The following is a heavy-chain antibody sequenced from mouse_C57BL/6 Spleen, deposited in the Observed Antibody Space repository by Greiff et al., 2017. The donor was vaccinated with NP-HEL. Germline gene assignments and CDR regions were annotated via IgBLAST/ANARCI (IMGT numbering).Heavy chain of an antibody. J-gene: IGHJ1*03. V-gene: IGHV1-15*01. CDR2: IDPETGGT. CDR3: TRSHFWYFDV. CDR1: GYTFTDYE. Sequence: QVQLQQSGAELVRPGASVTLSCKASGYTFTDYEMHWVKQTPVHGLEWIGAIDPETGGTAYNQKFKGKAILTADKSSSTAYMELRSLTSEDSAVYYCTRSHFWYFDVWGTGTTVTVAS.